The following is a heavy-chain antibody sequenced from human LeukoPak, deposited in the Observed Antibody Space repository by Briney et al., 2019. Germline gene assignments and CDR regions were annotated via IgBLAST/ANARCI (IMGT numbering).Heavy chain of an antibody. Sequence: PGGSLRLSCAASGFTFSNFRMTWVRQAPGKGPEWVSAISGSGGDTYYADSVKGRFTISRDNSKNTLYLQMNSLRAEDTAVYYCAKKGATTGDFDYWGQGTLVTVSS. J-gene: IGHJ4*02. CDR1: GFTFSNFR. CDR3: AKKGATTGDFDY. CDR2: ISGSGGDT. V-gene: IGHV3-23*01. D-gene: IGHD1-26*01.